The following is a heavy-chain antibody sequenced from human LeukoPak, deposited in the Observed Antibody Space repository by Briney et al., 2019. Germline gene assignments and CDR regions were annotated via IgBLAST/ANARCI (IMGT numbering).Heavy chain of an antibody. CDR1: GGSISSSNYY. Sequence: SETLSLTCTVSGGSISSSNYYWGWIRQPPGKGLEWIGSIYYSGRTYHNPSLKSRVSISVDTSRNQFSLKLSSVTAADTAVYYCARFFVYDHYFDYWGQGTLVTVSS. D-gene: IGHD3-3*01. CDR2: IYYSGRT. CDR3: ARFFVYDHYFDY. J-gene: IGHJ4*02. V-gene: IGHV4-39*01.